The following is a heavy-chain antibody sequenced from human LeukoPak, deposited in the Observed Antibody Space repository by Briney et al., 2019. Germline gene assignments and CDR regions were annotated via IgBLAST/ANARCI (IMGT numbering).Heavy chain of an antibody. D-gene: IGHD6-13*01. CDR2: INPNSGGK. CDR3: ARNTGYSSSWYWFDP. Sequence: ASVKVSCKASGYTFTGYYMYGVRQAPGQGLEWMGWINPNSGGKNYAQKFQGRVTMTRDTPISTAYMELSRLRSDDPAVYSCARNTGYSSSWYWFDPWGQGTLVTVSS. V-gene: IGHV1-2*02. J-gene: IGHJ5*02. CDR1: GYTFTGYY.